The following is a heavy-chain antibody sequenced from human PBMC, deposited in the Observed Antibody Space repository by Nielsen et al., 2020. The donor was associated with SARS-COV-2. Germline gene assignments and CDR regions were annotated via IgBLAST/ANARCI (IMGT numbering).Heavy chain of an antibody. J-gene: IGHJ3*02. V-gene: IGHV1-3*01. D-gene: IGHD1-26*01. CDR3: ARDLRGRRDSGSSPPAAFDI. CDR1: GYTFTSYA. Sequence: ASVKVSCKASGYTFTSYAMHWVRQAPGQRLEWMGWINAGNGNTKYSQKFQGRVTMTRDTSTSTVYMELSSLRSEDTAVYYCARDLRGRRDSGSSPPAAFDIWGQGTVVTVSS. CDR2: INAGNGNT.